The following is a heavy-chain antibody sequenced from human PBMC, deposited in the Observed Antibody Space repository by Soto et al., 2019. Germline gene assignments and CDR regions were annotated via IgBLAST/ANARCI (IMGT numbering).Heavy chain of an antibody. J-gene: IGHJ4*02. CDR1: GYTFTVYY. CDR3: ARGGTFAYDTSGYSVY. Sequence: ASVTVSCKASGYTFTVYYMHWVRQAPRQGLEWMGWINPKSGGTLYAQKFQGRVTMTRDTSISTAYMELSRLRSDDTAVYYCARGGTFAYDTSGYSVYWGQGTLVTVSS. D-gene: IGHD3-22*01. CDR2: INPKSGGT. V-gene: IGHV1-2*02.